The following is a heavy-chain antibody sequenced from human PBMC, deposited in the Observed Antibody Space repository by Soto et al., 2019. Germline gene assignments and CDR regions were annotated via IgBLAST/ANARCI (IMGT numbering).Heavy chain of an antibody. V-gene: IGHV3-30-3*01. D-gene: IGHD3-22*01. CDR3: ARERYYDSSDYAYGMDV. J-gene: IGHJ6*02. CDR2: ISYDGSNK. Sequence: QVQLVESGGGVVQPGRSLRLSCAASGFTFSSYAMHWVRQAPGKGLEWVAVISYDGSNKYYADSVKGRFTISRDNSKNTLYLQMNSLRAEDTAVYYCARERYYDSSDYAYGMDVWGQGTTVTVSS. CDR1: GFTFSSYA.